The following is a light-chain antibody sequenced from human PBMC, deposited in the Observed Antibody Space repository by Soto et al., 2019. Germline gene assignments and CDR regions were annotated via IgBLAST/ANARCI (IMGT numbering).Light chain of an antibody. Sequence: DIQMTQSPTSLSASVGDRVTITCRASQGIRNFVAWYQQKPGKAPKLLIYAASTLPSGVPSRFSGSGSGTDFTLDLNSLQPEDVATYSCQKYSSVPVFGPGTKVEIK. CDR2: AAS. V-gene: IGKV1-27*01. J-gene: IGKJ3*01. CDR3: QKYSSVPV. CDR1: QGIRNF.